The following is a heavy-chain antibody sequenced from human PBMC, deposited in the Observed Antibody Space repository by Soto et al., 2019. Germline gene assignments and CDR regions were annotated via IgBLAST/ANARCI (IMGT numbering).Heavy chain of an antibody. V-gene: IGHV4-4*07. CDR3: VRDGTKTLRDWFDP. D-gene: IGHD1-1*01. Sequence: SETLSLTCTVSGTSISGFYWSWIRKSAGKGLEWIGRIYATGTTDYNPSLKSRVMMSVDTSKKQFSLKLRSVTAADTAVYYCVRDGTKTLRDWFDPWGQGISVTVSS. CDR1: GTSISGFY. J-gene: IGHJ5*02. CDR2: IYATGTT.